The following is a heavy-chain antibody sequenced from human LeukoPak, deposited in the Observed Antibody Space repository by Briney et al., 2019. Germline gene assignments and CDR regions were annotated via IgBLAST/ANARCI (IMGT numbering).Heavy chain of an antibody. Sequence: GRSLRLSCAASGFTFSSSGMNWVRQAPGKGLEWVSSISSTGNYIYYTESTKGRFTISRDNAKNSLFLQMNSLRAEDTAVYYCARDRGGRGLDYWGQGTLVTVSS. D-gene: IGHD4-23*01. CDR2: ISSTGNYI. J-gene: IGHJ4*02. V-gene: IGHV3-21*06. CDR3: ARDRGGRGLDY. CDR1: GFTFSSSG.